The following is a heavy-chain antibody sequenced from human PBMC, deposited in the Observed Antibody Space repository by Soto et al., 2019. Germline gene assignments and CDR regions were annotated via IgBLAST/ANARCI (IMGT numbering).Heavy chain of an antibody. Sequence: SVKVSCTASGDTLSNLIIGWVRQAPGQGLEWMGRISLLFERADYAQRFQGRLTITADKSNLTAYMQMNSLGAEDTAVYYCAKNPGYYYDSTGYHFDYWGQGTLVTVSS. CDR1: GDTLSNLI. CDR2: ISLLFERA. J-gene: IGHJ4*02. CDR3: AKNPGYYYDSTGYHFDY. V-gene: IGHV1-69*02. D-gene: IGHD3-22*01.